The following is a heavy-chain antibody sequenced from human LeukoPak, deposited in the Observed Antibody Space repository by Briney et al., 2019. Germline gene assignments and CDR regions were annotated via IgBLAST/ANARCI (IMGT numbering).Heavy chain of an antibody. CDR2: IIPILGIA. J-gene: IGHJ5*02. CDR1: GGTFSSYA. V-gene: IGHV1-69*04. D-gene: IGHD3-22*01. Sequence: SVKVSCKASGGTFSSYAISWVRQAPGQGLGWMGRIIPILGIANYAQKFQGRGTITADKSTSTAYMELSSLRSTDTAVYYCARDQHDSSGLNWFDPWGQGTLVTVSS. CDR3: ARDQHDSSGLNWFDP.